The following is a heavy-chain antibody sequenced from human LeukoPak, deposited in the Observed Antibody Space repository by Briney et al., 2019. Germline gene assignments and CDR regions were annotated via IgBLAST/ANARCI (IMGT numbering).Heavy chain of an antibody. V-gene: IGHV3-23*01. CDR3: AVAGSGWYGDYFDY. J-gene: IGHJ4*02. D-gene: IGHD6-19*01. CDR1: GFTFSSYA. Sequence: GGSLRLSCAASGFTFSSYAMSWVRQAPWKGLEWVSAISGSGGSTYYADSVKGRFTISRDNSKNTLYLQMNSLGAEDTAVYYCAVAGSGWYGDYFDYWGQGILVTVSS. CDR2: ISGSGGST.